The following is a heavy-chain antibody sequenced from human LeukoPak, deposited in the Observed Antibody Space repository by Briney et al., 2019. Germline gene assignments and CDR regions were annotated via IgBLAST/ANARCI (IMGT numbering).Heavy chain of an antibody. CDR1: GGSISSADHY. CDR3: ARTNPDWYFDL. D-gene: IGHD1-14*01. Sequence: SQTLSLTCTVSGGSISSADHYWSWIRQPPGKGLEWIGFIYYSGSTSYNPSLKSRLTIPVDTSRNQFSLKLSSVTAADTAVYFCARTNPDWYFDLWGRGTLVTVSS. J-gene: IGHJ2*01. V-gene: IGHV4-31*03. CDR2: IYYSGST.